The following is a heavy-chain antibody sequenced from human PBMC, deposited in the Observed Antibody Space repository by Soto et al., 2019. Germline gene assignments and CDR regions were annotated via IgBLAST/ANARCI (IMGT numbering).Heavy chain of an antibody. J-gene: IGHJ4*02. D-gene: IGHD2-2*01. CDR1: GYDFSTYW. CDR2: MYPGDSDT. CDR3: ARLPRDCNYTSCYFADS. V-gene: IGHV5-51*01. Sequence: AHLEQSGAEVKKPGESLRISCKGLGYDFSTYWFGWVRQMSGKGLEWMGIMYPGDSDTRLNPSFRGRVTLSVDTSVSTAYLQWDSLQASDTAIYYCARLPRDCNYTSCYFADSWGQGTQVTVSS.